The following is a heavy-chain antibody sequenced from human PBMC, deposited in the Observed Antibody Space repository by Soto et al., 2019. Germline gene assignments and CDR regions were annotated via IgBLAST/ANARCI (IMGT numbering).Heavy chain of an antibody. V-gene: IGHV3-23*01. Sequence: EVQLLESGGDLVQPGGSLRLSCVASGITFGSRAMSWVRQAPGEGLEWVSTVTDTGGDAKYADSVRGRFTISRDNSKNTLYLQMSSLRAEDTAVYYCAKCDGDYRYYYYGMDVW. CDR1: GITFGSRA. J-gene: IGHJ6*01. CDR3: AKCDGDYRYYYYGMDV. CDR2: VTDTGGDA. D-gene: IGHD4-17*01.